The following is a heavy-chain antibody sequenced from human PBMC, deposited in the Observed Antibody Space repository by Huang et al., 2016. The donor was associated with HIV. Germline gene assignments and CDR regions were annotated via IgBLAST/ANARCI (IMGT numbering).Heavy chain of an antibody. D-gene: IGHD2-21*01. CDR2: FAPEHGET. Sequence: QVQLVQSGAEVKKPGASVKVSCKVSGYTLTELSIHWVRQAPGKGLAWMGGFAPEHGETIYAPNFPGRVTMTEDTSTDTAYMELHSLRPEDTAVYYCAAGYDTYYDIWGQGTMVIASS. CDR1: GYTLTELS. J-gene: IGHJ3*02. V-gene: IGHV1-24*01. CDR3: AAGYDTYYDI.